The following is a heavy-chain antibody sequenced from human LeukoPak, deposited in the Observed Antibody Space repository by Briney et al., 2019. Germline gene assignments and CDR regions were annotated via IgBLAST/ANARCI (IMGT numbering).Heavy chain of an antibody. CDR3: ARDLVRGGY. CDR2: ISSSSGVT. V-gene: IGHV3-11*06. Sequence: GGSLRLSCAASGFTFSDYYMSWIRQAPGKGLEWVSYISSSSGVTNYADSVKGRFTISRDNAKNSLYLQMNSLRAEDTAVYYCARDLVRGGYWGQGTLVTVSS. CDR1: GFTFSDYY. J-gene: IGHJ4*02.